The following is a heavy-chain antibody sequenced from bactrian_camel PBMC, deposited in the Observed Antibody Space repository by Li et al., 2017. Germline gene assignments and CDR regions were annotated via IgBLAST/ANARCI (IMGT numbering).Heavy chain of an antibody. J-gene: IGHJ4*01. CDR1: GFTLNRYW. Sequence: QVQLVESGGGLVQPGGSLRLSCATSGFTLNRYWMYWVRQAPGKGLEWVSRIIHDGDITSYADSVKGRFTISRDNAKNTLYLKLNSPRTEDTAMYYCAVSTTSYSPVFGQGTQVTVS. CDR2: IIHDGDIT. D-gene: IGHD7*01. V-gene: IGHV3S1*01.